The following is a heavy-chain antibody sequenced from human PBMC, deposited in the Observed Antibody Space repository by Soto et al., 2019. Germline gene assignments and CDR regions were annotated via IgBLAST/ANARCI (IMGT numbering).Heavy chain of an antibody. D-gene: IGHD1-1*01. CDR1: SVSIYSGSFH. CDR3: ARRHAPRYTTGNDHFDF. Sequence: SETLSLTCTVSSVSIYSGSFHWGWIRQPPGKGLEWIGSINFSGSTYYNPSLKSRVTISVDTSKNQFSLNLRSVTAADTAVYYCARRHAPRYTTGNDHFDFWGQGSLVTVSS. V-gene: IGHV4-39*01. J-gene: IGHJ4*02. CDR2: INFSGST.